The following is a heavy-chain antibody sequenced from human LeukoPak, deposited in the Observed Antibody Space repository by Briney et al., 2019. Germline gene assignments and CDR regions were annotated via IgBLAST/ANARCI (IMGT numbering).Heavy chain of an antibody. Sequence: GGSLRLSCAASGFTFSSYEMNWVRQAPGKGLEWVSYISSSGSTIYYADSVKGRFTISRDNSKNTLYLQMNSLRAEDTAMYYCAKLFSKNGEWDYWGQGTLVTVSS. D-gene: IGHD2-8*01. CDR3: AKLFSKNGEWDY. CDR1: GFTFSSYE. V-gene: IGHV3-48*03. J-gene: IGHJ4*02. CDR2: ISSSGSTI.